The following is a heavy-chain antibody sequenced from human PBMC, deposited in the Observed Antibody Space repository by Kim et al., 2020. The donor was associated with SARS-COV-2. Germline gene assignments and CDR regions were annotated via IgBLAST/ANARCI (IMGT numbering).Heavy chain of an antibody. CDR2: ISYDGSYK. V-gene: IGHV3-30*04. J-gene: IGHJ6*02. CDR1: GFTFSSYA. Sequence: GGSLRLSCAASGFTFSSYAMHWVRQAPGKGLEWVAVISYDGSYKYYADSVKGRFTISRDNSKNTLYLQMNSLRAEDTAVYYCAREQGMDVWGQGTTVTVSS. CDR3: AREQGMDV.